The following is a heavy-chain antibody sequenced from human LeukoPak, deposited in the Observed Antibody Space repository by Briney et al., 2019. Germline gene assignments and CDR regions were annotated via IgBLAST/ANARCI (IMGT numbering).Heavy chain of an antibody. V-gene: IGHV3-23*01. CDR2: ISGSGDRT. Sequence: GGSLRLSCAASGFTFSSSGMSWVRQAPGKGLEWVSAISGSGDRTYYADAVKGRLTISRDNSKNTLYLQMNSLRAEDTAVYYCAKGGTPDYWGQGTLVTVSS. J-gene: IGHJ4*02. CDR3: AKGGTPDY. D-gene: IGHD1-1*01. CDR1: GFTFSSSG.